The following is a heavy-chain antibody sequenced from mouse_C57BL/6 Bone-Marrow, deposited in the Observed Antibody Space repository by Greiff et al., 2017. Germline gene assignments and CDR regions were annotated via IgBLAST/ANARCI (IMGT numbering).Heavy chain of an antibody. V-gene: IGHV1-55*01. D-gene: IGHD2-3*01. CDR3: ARDGPWYFDV. J-gene: IGHJ1*03. Sequence: QVQLQQPGAELVKPGASVKMSCKASGYTFTSYWITWVKQRPGQGLEWIGDIYPGSGSTNYNEKFKSKATLTVDTSSSTAYVQLSSLTSEDSAVYYCARDGPWYFDVWGTGTTVTVSS. CDR2: IYPGSGST. CDR1: GYTFTSYW.